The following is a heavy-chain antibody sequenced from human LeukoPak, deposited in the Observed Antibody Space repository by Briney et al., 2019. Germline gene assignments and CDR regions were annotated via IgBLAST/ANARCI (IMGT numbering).Heavy chain of an antibody. V-gene: IGHV1-58*02. CDR1: GFTXTSSA. CDR3: AAGWVCSGGSCYYYFDY. CDR2: IVVGSGNT. Sequence: SVKVSCKASGFTXTSSAMQGVRQARGQRLEWIGWIVVGSGNTNYAQKFQERVTITRDMSTSTAYMELSSLRSEDTAVYYCAAGWVCSGGSCYYYFDYWGQGTLVTVSS. D-gene: IGHD2-15*01. J-gene: IGHJ4*02.